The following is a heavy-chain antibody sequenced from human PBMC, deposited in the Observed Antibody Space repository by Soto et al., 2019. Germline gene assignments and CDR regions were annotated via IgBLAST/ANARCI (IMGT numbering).Heavy chain of an antibody. D-gene: IGHD1-26*01. V-gene: IGHV3-23*01. CDR1: GFTFSSYA. J-gene: IGHJ4*02. Sequence: GESLKISCAASGFTFSSYAMSWVRQAPGKGLEWVSAISGSGGSTYYADSVKGRFTISRDNSKNTLYLQMNSLRAEDTAVYYCAKDNPKKKVGATNFDYWGQGTLVTVSS. CDR3: AKDNPKKKVGATNFDY. CDR2: ISGSGGST.